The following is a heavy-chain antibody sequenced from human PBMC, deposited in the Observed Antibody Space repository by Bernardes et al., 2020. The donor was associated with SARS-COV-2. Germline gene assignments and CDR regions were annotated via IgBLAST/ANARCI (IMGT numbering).Heavy chain of an antibody. CDR3: ARGVEYSYEADV. Sequence: ASVKVSCKASGYTFTSYDINWVRQATGQGLEWMGWMNPNSGNTGYAQKFQGRVTMTRNTSISTAYMELSSLRSEDTAVYYCARGVEYSYEADVWGQGTTVTVSS. V-gene: IGHV1-8*01. CDR2: MNPNSGNT. J-gene: IGHJ6*02. CDR1: GYTFTSYD. D-gene: IGHD5-18*01.